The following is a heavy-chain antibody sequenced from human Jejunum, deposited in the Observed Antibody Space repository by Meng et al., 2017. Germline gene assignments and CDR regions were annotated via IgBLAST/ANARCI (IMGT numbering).Heavy chain of an antibody. V-gene: IGHV4-39*01. Sequence: QLQVQESGPGLVKPPETLSLTCTVSGGSISSSSYYWGWIRQPPGKGLEWIGTMYYHGSTYYNPSLKGRVTISVDTSKNQFSLKLSSVTAADTAVYYCARPHTSAWGQGTLVTVSS. D-gene: IGHD2-21*01. J-gene: IGHJ5*02. CDR2: MYYHGST. CDR3: ARPHTSA. CDR1: GGSISSSSYY.